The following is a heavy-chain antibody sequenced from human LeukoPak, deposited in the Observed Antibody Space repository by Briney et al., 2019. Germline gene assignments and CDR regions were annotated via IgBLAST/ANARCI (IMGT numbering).Heavy chain of an antibody. CDR1: GFTFSSYW. Sequence: TGGSLRLSCAASGFTFSSYWMSWVRQAPGKGLEWVANIKEDGSEKYYGDSVKGRFTISRDNAKNSLYLQMNSLRAEDTAAYYCARIGYAFDIWGQGTMVTVSS. J-gene: IGHJ3*02. V-gene: IGHV3-7*01. CDR3: ARIGYAFDI. CDR2: IKEDGSEK.